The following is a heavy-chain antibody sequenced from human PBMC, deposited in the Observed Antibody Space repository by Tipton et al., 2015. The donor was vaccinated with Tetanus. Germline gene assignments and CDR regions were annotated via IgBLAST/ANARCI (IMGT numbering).Heavy chain of an antibody. CDR3: ARDLRAYDFWSGYDQYYYYGMDV. J-gene: IGHJ6*02. Sequence: QLVQYGAEVKKPRSSVKVSCKASGGTFSSYAISWVRQAPGQGLEWMGGIIPIFGTAHYAQKFQGRVTITADESTSTDYMELISLRSEDTAVYYCARDLRAYDFWSGYDQYYYYGMDVWGQGTTVTVSS. D-gene: IGHD3-3*01. V-gene: IGHV1-69*01. CDR2: IIPIFGTA. CDR1: GGTFSSYA.